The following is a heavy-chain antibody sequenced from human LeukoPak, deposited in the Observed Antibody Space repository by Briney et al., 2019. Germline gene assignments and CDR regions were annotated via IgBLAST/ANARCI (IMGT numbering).Heavy chain of an antibody. V-gene: IGHV3-9*01. CDR3: AKGLQPHTSSLGAIDY. J-gene: IGHJ4*02. D-gene: IGHD6-13*01. Sequence: SGGSLRLSCTASGFTFDDYAMHWVRQAPGKGLEWVSCISWNSGSIGYADSVKGRFTISRDNAKNSLDLQMNSLRPEDTAFYYCAKGLQPHTSSLGAIDYWGQGTLVTVSS. CDR2: ISWNSGSI. CDR1: GFTFDDYA.